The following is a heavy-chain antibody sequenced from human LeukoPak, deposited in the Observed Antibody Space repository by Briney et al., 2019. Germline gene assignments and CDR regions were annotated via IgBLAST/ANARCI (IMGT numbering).Heavy chain of an antibody. CDR1: GYTFTSYG. V-gene: IGHV1-18*01. CDR3: ARPYYYGSGSYLL. CDR2: ISAYNGNT. D-gene: IGHD3-10*01. Sequence: ASVKVSCKASGYTFTSYGISWVRQAPGQGLEWMGWISAYNGNTNYAQKLQGRVTMTRDTSISTAYMELSRLRSDDTAVYYCARPYYYGSGSYLLWGQGTLVTVSS. J-gene: IGHJ4*02.